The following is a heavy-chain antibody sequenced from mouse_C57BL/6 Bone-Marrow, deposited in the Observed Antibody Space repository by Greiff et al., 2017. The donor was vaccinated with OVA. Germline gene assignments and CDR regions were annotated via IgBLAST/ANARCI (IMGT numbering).Heavy chain of an antibody. D-gene: IGHD2-10*01. V-gene: IGHV5-15*01. CDR1: GFTFSDYG. CDR2: ISNLAYSI. Sequence: EVQGVESGGGLVQPGGSLKLSCAASGFTFSDYGMAWVRQAPRKGPEWVAFISNLAYSIYYADTVTGRFTISRENAKNTLYLEMSSLRSEDTAMYYCARPYYGNYWYFDVWGTGTTVTVSS. J-gene: IGHJ1*03. CDR3: ARPYYGNYWYFDV.